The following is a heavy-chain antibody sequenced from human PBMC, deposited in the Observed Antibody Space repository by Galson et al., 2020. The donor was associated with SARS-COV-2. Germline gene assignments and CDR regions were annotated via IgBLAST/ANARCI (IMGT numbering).Heavy chain of an antibody. Sequence: GGSLRLSCAASGFSFSDFYMSWIRQAPGKGLEWVSIISNTASIIQYADSVEGRFTISRDNAKNSLYLQMNTLRAEDTAVHYCARGLLVEENIRPDAFDVWGQGTMVTVSS. CDR2: ISNTASII. CDR1: GFSFSDFY. CDR3: ARGLLVEENIRPDAFDV. J-gene: IGHJ3*01. D-gene: IGHD6-13*01. V-gene: IGHV3-11*01.